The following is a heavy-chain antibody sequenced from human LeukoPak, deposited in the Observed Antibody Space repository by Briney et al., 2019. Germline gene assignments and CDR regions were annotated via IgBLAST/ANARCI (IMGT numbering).Heavy chain of an antibody. J-gene: IGHJ4*02. CDR3: AKDMTEGPLGYVIRGAEWGPNFDY. Sequence: GRSLRLSCAASGFTFDDYAMHWVRQAPGKGLEWVSGIGWNSGSIGYADSVKGRFTISRDNAKNSLYLQMNSLRAEDTALYYCAKDMTEGPLGYVIRGAEWGPNFDYWGQGTLVTVSS. V-gene: IGHV3-9*01. CDR2: IGWNSGSI. D-gene: IGHD5-12*01. CDR1: GFTFDDYA.